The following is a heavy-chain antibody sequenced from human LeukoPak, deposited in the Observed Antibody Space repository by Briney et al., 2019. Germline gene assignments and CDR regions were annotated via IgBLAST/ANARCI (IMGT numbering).Heavy chain of an antibody. Sequence: GESLKISCKGSGYSFTSYWIGWVRQMPGKGLEWMGIIYPGDSDTRYSPSFQGQVTISADKSISTAYLQWSSLKASDTAMYYCVRWVAAAGTLASPFDYWGQGTLVTVSS. CDR2: IYPGDSDT. J-gene: IGHJ4*02. V-gene: IGHV5-51*01. D-gene: IGHD6-13*01. CDR1: GYSFTSYW. CDR3: VRWVAAAGTLASPFDY.